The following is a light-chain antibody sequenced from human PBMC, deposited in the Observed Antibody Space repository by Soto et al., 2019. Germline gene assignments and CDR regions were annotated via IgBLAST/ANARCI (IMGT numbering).Light chain of an antibody. CDR2: GAS. CDR3: QRYGSPSWT. Sequence: EILMTQSPATLSVSPGERATLSCRASQSVASNYLAWYQQKPGQAPRLLIFGASSRATGIPDKFSGSGSGTDFTLTISRLEPEDFAVYYCQRYGSPSWTFGQGTKVDIK. J-gene: IGKJ1*01. V-gene: IGKV3-20*01. CDR1: QSVASNY.